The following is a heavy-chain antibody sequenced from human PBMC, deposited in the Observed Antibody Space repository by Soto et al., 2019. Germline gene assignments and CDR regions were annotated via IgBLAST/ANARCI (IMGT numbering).Heavy chain of an antibody. D-gene: IGHD6-13*01. Sequence: PSETLSLTRAVYGGSFSGYYWSWIRQPPGKGLEWIGEINHSGSTNYNPSLKSRVTISVDTSKNQFSLKLSSVTAADTAVYYCAREKPYSSSWYHDYWGQGTLVTVSS. CDR2: INHSGST. CDR1: GGSFSGYY. CDR3: AREKPYSSSWYHDY. V-gene: IGHV4-34*01. J-gene: IGHJ4*02.